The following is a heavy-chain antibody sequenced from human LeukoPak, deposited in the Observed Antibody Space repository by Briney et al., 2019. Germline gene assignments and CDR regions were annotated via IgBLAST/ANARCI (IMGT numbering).Heavy chain of an antibody. Sequence: KVSCKASGYTFTSYDINWVRQATGQGLEWMGWMNPNSGNRGYAQKLQGRVTMTRNTPISTAYMELSSLRSEDTAVYYCARGSLITGTTSGGYAFDIWGQGTMVTVSS. CDR3: ARGSLITGTTSGGYAFDI. V-gene: IGHV1-8*01. CDR1: GYTFTSYD. J-gene: IGHJ3*02. CDR2: MNPNSGNR. D-gene: IGHD1-20*01.